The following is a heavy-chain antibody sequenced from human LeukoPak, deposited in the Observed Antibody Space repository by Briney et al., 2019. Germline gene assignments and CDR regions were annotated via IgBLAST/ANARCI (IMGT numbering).Heavy chain of an antibody. V-gene: IGHV1-24*01. J-gene: IGHJ2*01. Sequence: ASVKVSCKVSGSTLSDLSIHWVRQAPGKGLEYVGGSDPEDGEAFHAQNFQGGLIMTEDTSIDTAYMELSSLRSEDTAIYYCVTDRARLFWYFDLWGRGTLVTVSS. CDR2: SDPEDGEA. CDR1: GSTLSDLS. D-gene: IGHD2-21*02. CDR3: VTDRARLFWYFDL.